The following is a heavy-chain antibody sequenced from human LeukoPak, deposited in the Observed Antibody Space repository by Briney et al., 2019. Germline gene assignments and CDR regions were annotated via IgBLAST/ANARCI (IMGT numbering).Heavy chain of an antibody. D-gene: IGHD2-2*01. CDR1: GFTLSSYT. J-gene: IGHJ4*02. CDR3: ARDLVYCSATSCRDY. CDR2: ISWNGGSI. Sequence: GGSLRLSCVASGFTLSSYTMHWVRQAPGKGLEWVAVISWNGGSINYADSVKGRFTISRDDSKNTLYLQMNSLRAEDTAVYYCARDLVYCSATSCRDYWGQGTLVTVSS. V-gene: IGHV3-30-3*01.